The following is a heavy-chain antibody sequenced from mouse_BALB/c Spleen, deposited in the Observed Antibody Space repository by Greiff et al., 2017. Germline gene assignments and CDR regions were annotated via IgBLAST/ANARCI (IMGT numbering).Heavy chain of an antibody. CDR1: GFTFTDYY. D-gene: IGHD2-12*01. Sequence: EVHLVESGGGLVQPGGSLRLSCATSGFTFTDYYMSWVRQPPGKALEWLGFIRNKANGYTTEYSASVKGRFTISRDNSQSILYLQMNTLRAEDSATYYCARDSRDDRSYYYAMDYWGQGTSVTVSS. CDR2: IRNKANGYTT. CDR3: ARDSRDDRSYYYAMDY. V-gene: IGHV7-3*02. J-gene: IGHJ4*01.